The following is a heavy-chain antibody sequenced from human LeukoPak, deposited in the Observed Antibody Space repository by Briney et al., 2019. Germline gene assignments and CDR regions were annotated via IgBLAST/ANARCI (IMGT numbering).Heavy chain of an antibody. CDR3: ARGHCSGGSCSDY. Sequence: PSQTLSLTCTVSGGSISSGSYYWSWIRQPAGKGLEWIGRIYTSGSTNYNPSLKSRVTMSVDTSKNQFSLKLSSVTAADTAVYYCARGHCSGGSCSDYWGQGTLVTVSS. J-gene: IGHJ4*02. CDR1: GGSISSGSYY. CDR2: IYTSGST. V-gene: IGHV4-61*02. D-gene: IGHD2-15*01.